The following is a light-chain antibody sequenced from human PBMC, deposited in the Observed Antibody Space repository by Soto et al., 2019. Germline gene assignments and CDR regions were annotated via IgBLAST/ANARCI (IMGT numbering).Light chain of an antibody. CDR1: QGIRND. CDR2: AAS. J-gene: IGKJ1*01. V-gene: IGKV1-6*01. CDR3: QDSSPYSCP. Sequence: AIQMTQSPSSLSASVGDRVTITCRASQGIRNDLGWYQQKPGKAPKLLIYAASSLQSGVPSRFSGSGSGTELTLTISSLQPDDFATYYCQDSSPYSCPFGKGSKV.